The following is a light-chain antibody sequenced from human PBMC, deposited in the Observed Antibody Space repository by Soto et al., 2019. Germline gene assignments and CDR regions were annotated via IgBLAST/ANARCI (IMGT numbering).Light chain of an antibody. Sequence: DIQMTQSPSTLSASVGDRVTITCRASQSISNWLAWYQQKPGKAPKLLIYKASSLESGVSSRFSGSGSGTEFTLTISSLQPDDFATYYCQHHNTNFGPGTKVDIK. CDR2: KAS. V-gene: IGKV1-5*03. J-gene: IGKJ3*01. CDR3: QHHNTN. CDR1: QSISNW.